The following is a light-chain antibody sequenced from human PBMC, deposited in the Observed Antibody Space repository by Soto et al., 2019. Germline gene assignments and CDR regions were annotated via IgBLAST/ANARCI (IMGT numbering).Light chain of an antibody. V-gene: IGKV1-8*01. Sequence: AIRMAQSPSSLSASTGDRVTITCRASQGISNDLAWFQQKPGKAPKLLIYVASTLQSGVPSRFSSSGSGTDFTLTISRLQSEDFATYYCQQYYSHPRTFGQGTKVEIK. CDR1: QGISND. J-gene: IGKJ1*01. CDR3: QQYYSHPRT. CDR2: VAS.